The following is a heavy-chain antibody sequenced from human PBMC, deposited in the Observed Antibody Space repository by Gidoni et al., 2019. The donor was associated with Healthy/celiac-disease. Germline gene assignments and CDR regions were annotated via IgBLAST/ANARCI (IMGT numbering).Heavy chain of an antibody. D-gene: IGHD6-6*01. V-gene: IGHV3-21*01. Sequence: EVQLVESGGGLVKPGGSLRLSCAASGFTFRSYSMNWVRQAPGKGLEWVSSISSSSSYIYYAASVKGRFTISRDNAKNSLYLQMNSLRAEDTAVYYCARDRSSSSVAHYYYYYMDVWGKGTTVTVSS. J-gene: IGHJ6*03. CDR2: ISSSSSYI. CDR3: ARDRSSSSVAHYYYYYMDV. CDR1: GFTFRSYS.